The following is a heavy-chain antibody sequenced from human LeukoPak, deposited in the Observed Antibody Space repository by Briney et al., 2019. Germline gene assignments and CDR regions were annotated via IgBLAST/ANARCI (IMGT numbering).Heavy chain of an antibody. CDR2: ISSGGRTI. J-gene: IGHJ4*02. CDR1: GFTFTDSF. V-gene: IGHV3-11*04. D-gene: IGHD6-13*01. Sequence: PGGSLRLSCAASGFTFTDSFMTWIRQAPGKGLEWVSSISSGGRTIYYADFVKGRFTISRDNAKSSLDLQMNNLRVEDTAVYYCASGSWYYWGQGTLVTVSS. CDR3: ASGSWYY.